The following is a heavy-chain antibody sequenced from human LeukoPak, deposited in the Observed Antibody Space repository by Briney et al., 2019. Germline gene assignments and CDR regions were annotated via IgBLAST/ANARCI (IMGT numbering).Heavy chain of an antibody. Sequence: GGSLRLSRAGSGFTFSGYEMNWVRQAPGKGLEWVSYISSSSSTIYYADSVKGRFTISRDNAKNSLYLQMNSLRAEDTAVYYCARDPDTYYYDSSGLSWGQGTLVTVSS. CDR1: GFTFSGYE. CDR2: ISSSSSTI. CDR3: ARDPDTYYYDSSGLS. D-gene: IGHD3-22*01. J-gene: IGHJ5*02. V-gene: IGHV3-48*01.